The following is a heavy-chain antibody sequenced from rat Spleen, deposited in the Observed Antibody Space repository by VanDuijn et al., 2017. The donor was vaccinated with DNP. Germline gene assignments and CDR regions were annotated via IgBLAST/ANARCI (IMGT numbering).Heavy chain of an antibody. J-gene: IGHJ2*01. CDR3: ARGAY. CDR1: GFSLTNYG. CDR2: IWGGGNT. V-gene: IGHV2-15*01. Sequence: QVQLKESGPGLVQPSRTLSLTCSVSGFSLTNYGVSWVRQPPGKGLEWIAAIWGGGNTDYHSSLKSRLSISRDTSKSQVFLKMNSLQTEDTATYFCARGAYWGQGVLVTVSS.